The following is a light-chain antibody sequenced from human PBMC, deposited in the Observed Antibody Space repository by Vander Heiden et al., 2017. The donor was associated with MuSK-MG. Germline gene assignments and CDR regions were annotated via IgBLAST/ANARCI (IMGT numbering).Light chain of an antibody. CDR2: GAS. J-gene: IGKJ5*01. CDR3: QQYNNWPRGT. V-gene: IGKV3-15*01. Sequence: RLIMQYPATLSVSAGDRATITCRASQSVSSNLAWYQQKPGQAPRLLIYGASSRASGIPARFTGSGSGTEFTLTISSLQSEDFAVYYCQQYNNWPRGTFGQGTRLEIK. CDR1: QSVSSN.